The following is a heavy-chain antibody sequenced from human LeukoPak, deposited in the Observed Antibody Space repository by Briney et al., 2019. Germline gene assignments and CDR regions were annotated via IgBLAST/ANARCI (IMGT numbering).Heavy chain of an antibody. J-gene: IGHJ4*02. CDR2: IYYSGST. CDR1: GGSISSSSYY. V-gene: IGHV4-39*07. D-gene: IGHD6-19*01. CDR3: AKAAVEQWLVKVDCFDY. Sequence: SETLSLTCTVSGGSISSSSYYWGWIRQPPGKGLEWIASIYYSGSTYYNPSLKSRVTISGDTSKNQFSLKLSSVTAADTAVYYCAKAAVEQWLVKVDCFDYWGQGTLVTVSS.